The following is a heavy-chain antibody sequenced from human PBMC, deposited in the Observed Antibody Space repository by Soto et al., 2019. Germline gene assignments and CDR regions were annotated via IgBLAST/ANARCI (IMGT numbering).Heavy chain of an antibody. J-gene: IGHJ6*02. Sequence: SVKVSCKASGGTFSSYASSWVRQAPGQGLEWMGGIIPIFGTANYAQKFQGRVTITADESTSTAYMELSSLRSEDTAVYYCARGGYYYDTRGVYYYYYGMDVWGQGTTVTVSS. CDR3: ARGGYYYDTRGVYYYYYGMDV. CDR1: GGTFSSYA. V-gene: IGHV1-69*13. D-gene: IGHD3-22*01. CDR2: IIPIFGTA.